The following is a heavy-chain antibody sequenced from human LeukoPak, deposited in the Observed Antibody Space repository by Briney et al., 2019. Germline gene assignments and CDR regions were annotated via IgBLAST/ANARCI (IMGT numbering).Heavy chain of an antibody. D-gene: IGHD3-16*01. Sequence: ASVKVACKASGYTFTSYGSSGVRQAPGQGVEGMGWSSAYNWNTNYAQKLPGTVTMTTDTYTSTAYMELRSLRSDDTAVYYCARWGYYYYGMDVWGQGTTVTVSS. CDR3: ARWGYYYYGMDV. V-gene: IGHV1-18*01. CDR1: GYTFTSYG. CDR2: SSAYNWNT. J-gene: IGHJ6*02.